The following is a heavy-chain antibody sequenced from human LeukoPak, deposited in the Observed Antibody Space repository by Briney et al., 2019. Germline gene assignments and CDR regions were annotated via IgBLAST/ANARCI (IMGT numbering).Heavy chain of an antibody. CDR3: AIVYGLDY. Sequence: GGSLRLSCAASGFTFSAYWMSWVRQAPGKGLEWVATIKQNRSEKNYVDSVKGRFTISRDNAKNSLYLQMNSLRAEDTAVYYCAIVYGLDYWGQGTLVTVSS. CDR1: GFTFSAYW. D-gene: IGHD3/OR15-3a*01. V-gene: IGHV3-7*01. J-gene: IGHJ4*02. CDR2: IKQNRSEK.